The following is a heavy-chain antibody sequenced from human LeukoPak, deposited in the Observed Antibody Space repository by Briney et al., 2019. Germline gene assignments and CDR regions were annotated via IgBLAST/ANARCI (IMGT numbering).Heavy chain of an antibody. CDR3: ARQRGSGWYHPHLF. CDR1: GGYINTRSYF. Sequence: SETLSLTCSASGGYINTRSYFWGWIRQSPGKGLEWIASMYYSGTTYYNPSLKSRVTISVDTLKSQLSLKLSSVTAAGTAVYYCARQRGSGWYHPHLFWGQGILVTVSS. CDR2: MYYSGTT. J-gene: IGHJ4*02. V-gene: IGHV4-39*01. D-gene: IGHD6-19*01.